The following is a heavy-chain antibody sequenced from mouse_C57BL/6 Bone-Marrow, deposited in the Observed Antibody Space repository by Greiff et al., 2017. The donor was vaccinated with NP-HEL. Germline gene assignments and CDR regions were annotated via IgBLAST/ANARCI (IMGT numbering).Heavy chain of an antibody. J-gene: IGHJ4*01. CDR3: GREGVYYGNYVYAMDY. CDR1: GYSFTSYY. V-gene: IGHV1-66*01. Sequence: VQLQESGPELVKPGASVKISCKASGYSFTSYYIHWVKQRPGQGLEWIGWIYPGSGNTKYNEKFKGKATLTADTSSSTAYMQLSSLTSEDSAVYYCGREGVYYGNYVYAMDYWGQGTSVTVSS. D-gene: IGHD2-1*01. CDR2: IYPGSGNT.